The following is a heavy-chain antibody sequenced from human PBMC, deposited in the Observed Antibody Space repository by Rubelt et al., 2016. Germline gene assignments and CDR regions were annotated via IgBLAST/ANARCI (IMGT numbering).Heavy chain of an antibody. Sequence: PGGSLRLSCAASGFSLSGYSMDWVRQVPGKGLEWISYISGDSGTIYYADSVRGRFTISRDNVRNSLILQMSSLRAEDTAVYYCAAWVSTSNYWGQGALVIVS. J-gene: IGHJ4*02. CDR2: ISGDSGTI. D-gene: IGHD5/OR15-5a*01. V-gene: IGHV3-48*04. CDR3: AAWVSTSNY. CDR1: GFSLSGYS.